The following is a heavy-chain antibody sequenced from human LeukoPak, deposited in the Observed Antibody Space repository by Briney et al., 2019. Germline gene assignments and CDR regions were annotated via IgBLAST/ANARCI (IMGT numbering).Heavy chain of an antibody. CDR1: GYTFTTYY. CDR2: INPSGGST. J-gene: IGHJ4*02. V-gene: IGHV1-46*01. CDR3: ARPRQVVAALCY. Sequence: ASVKVSCKASGYTFTTYYMHWARQAPGQGLEWMGIINPSGGSTSYTQKFQGRVTMTRDTSTSTVYMELSSLRSEDTAVYYCARPRQVVAALCYWGQGTLVTVSS. D-gene: IGHD2-15*01.